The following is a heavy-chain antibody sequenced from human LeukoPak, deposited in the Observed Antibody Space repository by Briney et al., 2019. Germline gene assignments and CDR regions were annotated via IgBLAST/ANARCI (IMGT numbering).Heavy chain of an antibody. CDR2: VSSGGSTT. Sequence: PGGSLRLSCAASGFTFSSYEMNWVRQAPGKGLEWVSHVSSGGSTTHTADSVKGRFTISRDNAKNSLYLQMNSLRVEDTALYYCAKDVYCSGGSCHGIDYWGQGTLVTVSS. D-gene: IGHD2-15*01. J-gene: IGHJ4*02. CDR3: AKDVYCSGGSCHGIDY. CDR1: GFTFSSYE. V-gene: IGHV3-48*03.